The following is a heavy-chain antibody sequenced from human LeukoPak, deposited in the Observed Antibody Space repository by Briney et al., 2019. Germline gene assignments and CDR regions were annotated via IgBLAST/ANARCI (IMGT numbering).Heavy chain of an antibody. CDR3: ARDNYDTGRYYFD. J-gene: IGHJ4*02. CDR1: GLTFSNYS. Sequence: GGSLTLSCAVSGLTFSNYSMTWVRRARGEGVEWVSAIRPRGDGTYYADSVKGRFTISRDNAKNSLYLQMNSLRAEDTAVYYCARDNYDTGRYYFDWGQGTLVTVS. V-gene: IGHV3-23*01. CDR2: IRPRGDGT. D-gene: IGHD3-22*01.